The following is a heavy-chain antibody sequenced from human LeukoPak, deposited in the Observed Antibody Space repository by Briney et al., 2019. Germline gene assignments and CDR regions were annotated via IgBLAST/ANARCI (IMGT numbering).Heavy chain of an antibody. CDR1: GFTFNAYN. CDR2: INPKSGGA. J-gene: IGHJ5*02. V-gene: IGHV1-2*02. D-gene: IGHD1-26*01. CDR3: ARGSEWELLTRRVRWFDP. Sequence: ASVKVSCKASGFTFNAYNIHWVRQAPGQGLEWMGWINPKSGGANYAQKFQGRVTMTWDTSISTAYMELSRLRSDDTAVYYCARGSEWELLTRRVRWFDPWGQGTLVTVSS.